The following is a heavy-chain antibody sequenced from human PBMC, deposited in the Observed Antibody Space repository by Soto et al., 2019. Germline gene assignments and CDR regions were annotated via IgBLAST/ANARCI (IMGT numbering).Heavy chain of an antibody. Sequence: SETLSLTCAVYGGSFSSYYWSWIRQPTGKGLEWIGEINHSGSTNYNPSLKSRVTISVDTSKNQFSLKLSSVTAADTAVYYCARAAIRGSGYYYAFNYYYGMDVWGQGTTVTVSS. CDR1: GGSFSSYY. CDR3: ARAAIRGSGYYYAFNYYYGMDV. J-gene: IGHJ6*02. V-gene: IGHV4-34*01. D-gene: IGHD3-22*01. CDR2: INHSGST.